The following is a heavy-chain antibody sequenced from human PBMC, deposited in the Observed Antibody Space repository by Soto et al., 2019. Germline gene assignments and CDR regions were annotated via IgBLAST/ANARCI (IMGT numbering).Heavy chain of an antibody. J-gene: IGHJ6*02. CDR2: IYHSGST. D-gene: IGHD5-18*01. CDR1: GGSISSSNW. Sequence: PSETLSLTCAVSGGSISSSNWWSWVRQPPGKGLEWIGEIYHSGSTNYNPSLKSRVTISVDKSKNQFSLKLSSVTAADTAVYYCARGRGYSYGTPPYYYGMDVWGQGTTVTVSS. CDR3: ARGRGYSYGTPPYYYGMDV. V-gene: IGHV4-4*02.